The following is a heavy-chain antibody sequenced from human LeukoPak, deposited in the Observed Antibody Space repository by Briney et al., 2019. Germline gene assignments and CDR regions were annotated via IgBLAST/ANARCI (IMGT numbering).Heavy chain of an antibody. D-gene: IGHD6-19*01. J-gene: IGHJ4*02. CDR3: ASSAVAGRRGTYYFDY. CDR2: INHSGST. Sequence: PSETLSLTCTVSGGSISSYYWSWIRQPPGKGLEWIGEINHSGSTNYNPSLKSRVTISVDTSKNQFSLKLSSVTAADTAVYYCASSAVAGRRGTYYFDYWGQGTLVTVSS. CDR1: GGSISSYY. V-gene: IGHV4-34*01.